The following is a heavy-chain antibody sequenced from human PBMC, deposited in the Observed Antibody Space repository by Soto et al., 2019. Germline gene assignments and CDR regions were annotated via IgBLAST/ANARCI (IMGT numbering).Heavy chain of an antibody. CDR1: GFTFSTYA. CDR3: AKERSSGWSLDY. Sequence: EVQPLESGGGLVQPGGSLRLSCAASGFTFSTYAMNWVRQAPGKGLEWVSGISGRGDSTYYADSVKGRFTVSRDNSKNTLYLQMNSLRAEDTAVFYCAKERSSGWSLDYWGQGTLVTVSS. V-gene: IGHV3-23*01. CDR2: ISGRGDST. J-gene: IGHJ4*02. D-gene: IGHD6-19*01.